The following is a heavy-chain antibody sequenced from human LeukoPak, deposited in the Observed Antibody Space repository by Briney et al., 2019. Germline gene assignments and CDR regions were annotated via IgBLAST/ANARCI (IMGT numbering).Heavy chain of an antibody. J-gene: IGHJ4*02. V-gene: IGHV1-2*02. D-gene: IGHD6-19*01. CDR2: INPNSGGT. CDR1: GYTFTGYY. CDR3: ARWRDHSSGWPRHPMIDY. Sequence: ASVKVSCKASGYTFTGYYMHWVRQAPGQGLEWMGWINPNSGGTNYAQKFQGRVTMTRDTSISTAYMELSRLRSDDTAVYYCARWRDHSSGWPRHPMIDYWGQGTLVTVSS.